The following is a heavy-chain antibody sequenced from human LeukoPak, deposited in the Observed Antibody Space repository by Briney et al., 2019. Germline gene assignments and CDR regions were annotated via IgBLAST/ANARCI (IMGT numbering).Heavy chain of an antibody. CDR1: GGSVSSGSYY. D-gene: IGHD3-10*01. CDR3: ARDRGYYGSGSYYNNRYYYYGMDV. CDR2: IYYSGST. J-gene: IGHJ6*02. Sequence: SETLSLTCTVSGGSVSSGSYYWSWIRQPPGKGLEWIWYIYYSGSTYYNPSLKSRVTISVDRSKNQFSLKLSSVTAADTAVYYCARDRGYYGSGSYYNNRYYYYGMDVWGQGTTVTVSS. V-gene: IGHV4-61*01.